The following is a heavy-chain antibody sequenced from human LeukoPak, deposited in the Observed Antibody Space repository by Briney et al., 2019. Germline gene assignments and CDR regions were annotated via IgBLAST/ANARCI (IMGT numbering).Heavy chain of an antibody. Sequence: GRSLRLSCAASGFSFPNFAMHWVRQAPGKGPEWVALISSDGAVKYYADFVKGRFTISRDNSRNTLYLQMTTLRPEDAAIYYCAREPSYNSGWAAGDWGQGTLVSVSS. V-gene: IGHV3-30*04. J-gene: IGHJ4*02. D-gene: IGHD6-19*01. CDR1: GFSFPNFA. CDR3: AREPSYNSGWAAGD. CDR2: ISSDGAVK.